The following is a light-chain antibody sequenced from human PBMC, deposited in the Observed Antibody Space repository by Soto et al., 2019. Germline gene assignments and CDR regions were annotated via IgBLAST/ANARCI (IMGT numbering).Light chain of an antibody. J-gene: IGKJ1*01. V-gene: IGKV1-39*01. CDR2: AAS. CDR1: QSISSY. Sequence: DIQMTQSPSSLSASVGDIVTITCRASQSISSYLNWYQQKPGKAPKLLIYAASSLQSGVPSRFSGSGSGTDFTLTISSLQPEDFATYYCQKSYSTTWKFGQGTKVDIK. CDR3: QKSYSTTWK.